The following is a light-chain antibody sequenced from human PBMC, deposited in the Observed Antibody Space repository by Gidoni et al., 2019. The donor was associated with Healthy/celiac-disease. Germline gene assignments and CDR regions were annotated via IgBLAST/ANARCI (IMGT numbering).Light chain of an antibody. Sequence: DNQMTQSPSSLSASVGDRVTITCRASQSISSYLNWYQQKPGKAPKLLIYAASSLQSGVPSRFSGSGSGTDFTLTISSLLPEYFATYYCQQSYSTPWTFGQGTKVEIK. CDR1: QSISSY. J-gene: IGKJ1*01. CDR2: AAS. CDR3: QQSYSTPWT. V-gene: IGKV1-39*01.